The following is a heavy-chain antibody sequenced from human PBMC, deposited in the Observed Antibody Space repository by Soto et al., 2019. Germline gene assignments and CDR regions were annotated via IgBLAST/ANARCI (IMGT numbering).Heavy chain of an antibody. V-gene: IGHV1-18*01. CDR2: ISAYNGNT. CDR3: ARSLITFGGVIVIPSYYFDY. Sequence: QVQLVQSGAEVKKPEASVKVSCKASGYTFTSYGICWVRQAPGQGLEWMGWISAYNGNTNYAQKLQGRVTMTPDTSTSTAYMELRSLRSDDTAVYYCARSLITFGGVIVIPSYYFDYWGQGTLVTVSS. D-gene: IGHD3-16*02. J-gene: IGHJ4*02. CDR1: GYTFTSYG.